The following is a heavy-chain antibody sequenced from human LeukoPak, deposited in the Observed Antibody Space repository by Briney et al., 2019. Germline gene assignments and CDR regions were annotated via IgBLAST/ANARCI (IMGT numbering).Heavy chain of an antibody. CDR3: ARRHYDSSGYFYYYYGMDV. CDR2: ISAYNGNT. D-gene: IGHD3-22*01. CDR1: GYTFTGYY. J-gene: IGHJ6*02. Sequence: ASVKVSCKASGYTFTGYYMHWVRQAPGQGLEWMGWISAYNGNTNYAQKLQGRVTMTTDTSTSTAYMELRSLRSDDTAVYYCARRHYDSSGYFYYYYGMDVWGQGTTVTVSS. V-gene: IGHV1-18*04.